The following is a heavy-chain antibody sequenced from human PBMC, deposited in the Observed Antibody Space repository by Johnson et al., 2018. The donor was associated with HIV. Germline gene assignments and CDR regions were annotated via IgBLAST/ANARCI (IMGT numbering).Heavy chain of an antibody. D-gene: IGHD3-10*01. CDR3: AKCGDADAFDI. V-gene: IGHV3-33*06. CDR1: GFTFSSYV. Sequence: QVQLVESGGGVVQPGRSLRLSCAASGFTFSSYVMHWVRQAPGKGLEWVAVIWFDGSNKYYADSVKGRFTISRDNSKNTLYMQMNSLRAEDTAVYYCAKCGDADAFDIWGQGTMVTVSS. CDR2: IWFDGSNK. J-gene: IGHJ3*02.